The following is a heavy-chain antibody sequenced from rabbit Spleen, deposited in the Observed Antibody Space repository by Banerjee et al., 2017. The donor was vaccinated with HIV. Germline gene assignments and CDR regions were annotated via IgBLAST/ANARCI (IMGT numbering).Heavy chain of an antibody. CDR3: ARAAYYVDPYTAYDYVHFNL. J-gene: IGHJ4*01. CDR2: IDVSGSRSI. CDR1: GLDFSSSYW. Sequence: QSLEESGGDLVKPGASLTLACTASGLDFSSSYWICWVRQAPGKGLEWIACIDVSGSRSIHYASWAKGRFTISKTSSTTVTLQMTSLTAADTATYFCARAAYYVDPYTAYDYVHFNLWGQGTLVTVS. D-gene: IGHD2-1*01. V-gene: IGHV1S40*01.